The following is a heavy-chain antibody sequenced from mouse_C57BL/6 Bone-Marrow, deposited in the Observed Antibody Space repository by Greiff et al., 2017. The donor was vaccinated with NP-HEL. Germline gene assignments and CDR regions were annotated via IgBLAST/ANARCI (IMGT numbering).Heavy chain of an antibody. D-gene: IGHD1-1*01. Sequence: QVQLKESGAELVRPGASVTLSCKASGYTFTDYEMHWVKQTPVHGLEWIGAIDPETGGTAYNQKFKGKAILTAVKSSSTAYMELRSLTSEDSAVYYCTRDYYGSSYADYWGQGTTLTVSS. J-gene: IGHJ2*01. CDR1: GYTFTDYE. CDR2: IDPETGGT. CDR3: TRDYYGSSYADY. V-gene: IGHV1-15*01.